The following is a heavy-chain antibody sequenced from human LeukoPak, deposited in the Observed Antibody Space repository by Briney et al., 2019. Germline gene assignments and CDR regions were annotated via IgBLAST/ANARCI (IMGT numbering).Heavy chain of an antibody. CDR3: ARVGDYDSSDIDAFDI. J-gene: IGHJ3*02. Sequence: GGSLRLSGAASGFTFSSYSMNWVRQAPGKGLEWVSSISSSSSYIYYADSVKGRFTISRDNAKNPLYLQMNSLRAEDTAVYYCARVGDYDSSDIDAFDIWGQGTMVTVSS. CDR2: ISSSSSYI. D-gene: IGHD3-22*01. CDR1: GFTFSSYS. V-gene: IGHV3-21*01.